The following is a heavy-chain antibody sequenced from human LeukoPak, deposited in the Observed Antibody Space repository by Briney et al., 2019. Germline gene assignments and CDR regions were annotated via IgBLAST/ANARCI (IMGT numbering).Heavy chain of an antibody. D-gene: IGHD2-2*01. V-gene: IGHV3-9*01. J-gene: IGHJ6*02. CDR1: GFTFDDYA. CDR2: ISWNSGSI. Sequence: GRSLRLSCAASGFTFDDYAMHRVRQAPGKGLEWVSGISWNSGSIGYADSVKGRFTISRDNAKNSLYLQMNSLRAEDTALYYCAKDIGTSYYYYYGMDVWGQGTTVTVSS. CDR3: AKDIGTSYYYYYGMDV.